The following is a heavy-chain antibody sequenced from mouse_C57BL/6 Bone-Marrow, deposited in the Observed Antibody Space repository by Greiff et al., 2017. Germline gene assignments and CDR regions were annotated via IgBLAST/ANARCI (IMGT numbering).Heavy chain of an antibody. CDR2: IHPEDGDT. Sequence: EVQLQQSGAELVKPGASVKLSCTASGFNFKDYYMHWVKQRTDQGLEWIGRIHPEDGDTKYTQKFKGKATLTADTSSNTAYLQLSSLTSDDTAVYYCARSYCGNYAWFAYWGQGTLVTVSA. D-gene: IGHD2-1*01. V-gene: IGHV14-2*01. CDR3: ARSYCGNYAWFAY. J-gene: IGHJ3*01. CDR1: GFNFKDYY.